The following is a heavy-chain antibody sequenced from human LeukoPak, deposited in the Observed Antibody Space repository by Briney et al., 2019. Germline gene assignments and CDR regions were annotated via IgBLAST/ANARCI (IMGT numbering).Heavy chain of an antibody. V-gene: IGHV3-21*01. J-gene: IGHJ3*02. CDR3: ARDKQYYYDSSGYYYGRRGDAFDI. CDR1: GFTFSSYS. CDR2: ISSSSSYI. Sequence: PGGSLRLSCAASGFTFSSYSMNWVRQAPGKGLEWVSSISSSSSYIYYADSVKGRFTISRDNAKNSLYLQMNSLRAEDTAVYYCARDKQYYYDSSGYYYGRRGDAFDIWGQGTMVTVSS. D-gene: IGHD3-22*01.